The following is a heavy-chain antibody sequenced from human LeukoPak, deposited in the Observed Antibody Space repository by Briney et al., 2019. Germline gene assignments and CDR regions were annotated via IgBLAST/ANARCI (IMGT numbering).Heavy chain of an antibody. CDR3: ARPRQWLVDGDKGGWFDP. J-gene: IGHJ5*02. V-gene: IGHV4-39*01. CDR1: GGSISSSSYY. CDR2: IYSSGST. D-gene: IGHD6-19*01. Sequence: SETLSLTCTVSGGSISSSSYYWGWIRQPPGKGLEWIGSIYSSGSTYYNPSLKSRVTISVDTSKNQFSLKLSSVTAADTAVYYCARPRQWLVDGDKGGWFDPWGQGTLVTVSS.